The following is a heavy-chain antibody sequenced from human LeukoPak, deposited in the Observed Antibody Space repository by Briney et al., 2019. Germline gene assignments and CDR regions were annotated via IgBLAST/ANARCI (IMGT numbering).Heavy chain of an antibody. J-gene: IGHJ4*02. CDR2: IYPVGSDR. CDR1: GYNFAEYW. V-gene: IGHV5-51*01. D-gene: IGHD2/OR15-2a*01. CDR3: ARHFYDTSTYYSSFDF. Sequence: GESLKISCKGSGYNFAEYWIGWVRQMPGKGLEWVAFIYPVGSDRRYSPPFQGQVTVSADKSINTVYLQWGSLKASDTAMYYCARHFYDTSTYYSSFDFWGQGTLVTVSS.